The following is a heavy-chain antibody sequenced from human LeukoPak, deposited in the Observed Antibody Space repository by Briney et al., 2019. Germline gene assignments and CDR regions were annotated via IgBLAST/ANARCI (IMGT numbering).Heavy chain of an antibody. CDR2: ISAGNGNT. CDR1: GYTFTSYA. CDR3: ARDRLPYYYGSGSYYRDAFDI. Sequence: ASVNVSCTASGYTFTSYAVHWVRQAPGQRLEWMGWISAGNGNTKYSQKFQGRVTITADESTSTAYMELSSLRSEDTAVYYCARDRLPYYYGSGSYYRDAFDIWGQGTMVTVSS. J-gene: IGHJ3*02. V-gene: IGHV1-3*01. D-gene: IGHD3-10*01.